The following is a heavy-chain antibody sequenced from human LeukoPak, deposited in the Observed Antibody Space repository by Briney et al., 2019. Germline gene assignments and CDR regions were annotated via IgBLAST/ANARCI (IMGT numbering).Heavy chain of an antibody. CDR1: GGSISSYY. V-gene: IGHV4-59*01. D-gene: IGHD6-13*01. Sequence: PSETLSLTCTVSGGSISSYYWSWIRQPPGKGLEWIGYIYYSGSTNYNPSLKSRVTISVDTSKNQFSLKLSSVTAADTAVYYCARDPPKYSSISVAPWGQGTLVTVSS. CDR3: ARDPPKYSSISVAP. CDR2: IYYSGST. J-gene: IGHJ5*02.